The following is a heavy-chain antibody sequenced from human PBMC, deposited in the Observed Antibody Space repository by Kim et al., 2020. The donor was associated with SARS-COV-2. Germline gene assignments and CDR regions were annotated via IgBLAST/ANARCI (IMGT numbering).Heavy chain of an antibody. CDR3: ARVGDSSGDDY. V-gene: IGHV3-53*01. J-gene: IGHJ4*02. D-gene: IGHD3-22*01. CDR2: IYSGGST. Sequence: GGSLRLSCAASGFTVSSNYMSWVRQAPGKGLEWVSVIYSGGSTYYADSVKGRFTISRDNSKNTLYLQINSLRAEDTAVYYCARVGDSSGDDYWGQGTLVTVSS. CDR1: GFTVSSNY.